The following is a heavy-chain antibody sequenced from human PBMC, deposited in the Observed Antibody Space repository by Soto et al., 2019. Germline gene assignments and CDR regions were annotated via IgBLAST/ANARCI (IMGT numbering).Heavy chain of an antibody. D-gene: IGHD4-4*01. J-gene: IGHJ6*02. CDR3: SKDSRSRTTVLWGMDV. Sequence: EVQLVESGGGLVQPGRSLRLSCAASGFTFGDYVMHWVRQAPGKGLEWVSGINWNSGSIGYADSVKGRITISRDNAKNSLYLQMNRLTAEATALYYCSKDSRSRTTVLWGMDVWGQGTPGSVS. V-gene: IGHV3-9*01. CDR1: GFTFGDYV. CDR2: INWNSGSI.